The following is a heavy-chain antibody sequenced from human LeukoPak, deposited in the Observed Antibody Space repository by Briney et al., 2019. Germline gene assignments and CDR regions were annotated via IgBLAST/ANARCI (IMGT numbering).Heavy chain of an antibody. CDR2: ISGSGGST. CDR1: GFTFGNYG. J-gene: IGHJ4*02. V-gene: IGHV3-23*01. D-gene: IGHD3-10*01. Sequence: QAGGSLRLSCAASGFTFGNYGMSWVRQAPGKGLEWVSAISGSGGSTYYADSVKGRFTISRDNSKNTLYLQMNSLRAEDTAVYYCAKNRGAVREVITNWGQGPLVTVSS. CDR3: AKNRGAVREVITN.